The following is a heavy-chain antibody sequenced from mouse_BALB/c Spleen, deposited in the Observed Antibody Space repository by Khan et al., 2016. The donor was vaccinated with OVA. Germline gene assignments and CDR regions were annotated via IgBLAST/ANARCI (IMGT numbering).Heavy chain of an antibody. D-gene: IGHD2-3*01. V-gene: IGHV8-12*01. J-gene: IGHJ4*01. CDR1: GFSLSSSGMG. Sequence: QVTLKESGPGILQPSQTLSLTCSFSGFSLSSSGMGVNWIRQPSGKSLEWLAHIYWDDDKRYNPSLKSRLTISKDTSRNQVFLNITSVDNVDTATYYGARSPWLLHYAVDYWGQGTSVTVSS. CDR3: ARSPWLLHYAVDY. CDR2: IYWDDDK.